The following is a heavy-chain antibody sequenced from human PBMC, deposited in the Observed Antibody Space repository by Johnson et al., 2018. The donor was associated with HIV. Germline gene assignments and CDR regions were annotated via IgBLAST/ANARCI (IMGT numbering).Heavy chain of an antibody. CDR3: TTGSRIQFWFNDAFDI. J-gene: IGHJ3*02. Sequence: QVQLVESGGGVVQPGRSLRLSCAASGFTFSSYAMHWVRQAPGKGLEWVAVISYDGSNKYYADSVKGRFTISRDDSKNTLYLQMNSLKIEDTAVYYCTTGSRIQFWFNDAFDIWGQGTMVTVPS. CDR2: ISYDGSNK. D-gene: IGHD5-18*01. V-gene: IGHV3-30-3*01. CDR1: GFTFSSYA.